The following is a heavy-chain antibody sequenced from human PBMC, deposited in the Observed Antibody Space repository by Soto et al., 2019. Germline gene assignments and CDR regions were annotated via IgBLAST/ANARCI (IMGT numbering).Heavy chain of an antibody. CDR3: ARDHDYGDYVRWFDP. D-gene: IGHD4-17*01. CDR2: ISSSSSTI. J-gene: IGHJ5*02. CDR1: GFTFSSYS. Sequence: EVQLVESGGGLVQPGWSLRLSCAASGFTFSSYSMNWVRQAPGKVLEWVSYISSSSSTIYYADSVKGRFTISRDNAKNSLYLQMNSLRDEDTAVYYCARDHDYGDYVRWFDPWGQGTLVTVSS. V-gene: IGHV3-48*02.